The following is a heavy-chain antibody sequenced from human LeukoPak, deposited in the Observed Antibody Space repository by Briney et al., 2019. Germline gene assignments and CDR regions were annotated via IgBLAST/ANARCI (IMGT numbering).Heavy chain of an antibody. CDR3: ARRELLYNWFDP. Sequence: SETLSLTCTVSGGSISSSSYYWGWIRQPPGKGLEWIGSIYYSGSTYYNPSLKSRVTISVDTSKNQFSLKLSSVTAADTAVYYCARRELLYNWFDPWGQGTLVTVSS. V-gene: IGHV4-39*07. J-gene: IGHJ5*02. CDR1: GGSISSSSYY. CDR2: IYYSGST. D-gene: IGHD1-26*01.